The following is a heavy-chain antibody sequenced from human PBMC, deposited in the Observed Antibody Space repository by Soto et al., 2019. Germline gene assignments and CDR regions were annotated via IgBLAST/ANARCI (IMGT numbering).Heavy chain of an antibody. V-gene: IGHV5-51*01. CDR2: IYPGDSDT. CDR3: ARIVRYFDYNWFDP. J-gene: IGHJ5*02. D-gene: IGHD3-9*01. Sequence: PGESLRISCKGSGYSFTSYWIGWVRQMPGKGLECMGIIYPGDSDTRYSPSFQGQVTISADKSISTAYLQWSSLKASDTAMYYCARIVRYFDYNWFDPWGQGTLVTVSS. CDR1: GYSFTSYW.